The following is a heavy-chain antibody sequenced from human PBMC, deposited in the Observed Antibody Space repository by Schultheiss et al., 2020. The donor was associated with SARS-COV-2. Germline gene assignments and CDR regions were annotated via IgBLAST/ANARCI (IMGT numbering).Heavy chain of an antibody. CDR2: ISGSGGST. CDR3: ARDSSGYYYYYGMDV. V-gene: IGHV3-23*01. Sequence: GESLKISCSVSGFTFSSYAMHWVRQAPGKGLEWVSAISGSGGSTYYADSVKGRFTISRDNSKNTLYLQMNSLRAEDTAVYYCARDSSGYYYYYGMDVWGQGTTVTVSS. D-gene: IGHD3-22*01. J-gene: IGHJ6*02. CDR1: GFTFSSYA.